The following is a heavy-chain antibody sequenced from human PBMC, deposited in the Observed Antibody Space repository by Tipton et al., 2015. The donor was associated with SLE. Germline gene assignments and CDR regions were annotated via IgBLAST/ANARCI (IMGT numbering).Heavy chain of an antibody. V-gene: IGHV3-7*01. J-gene: IGHJ3*02. Sequence: VQLVQSGGGLVQPGGSLRLSCAASGFTFSSYCMSWVRQAPGKGLEWVANIKQDGSEKYYVDSVKGRFTISRDNAKNSLYLQMNSLRAEDTAVYYCARDGWSSGCFDIWGQGTMVTVSS. CDR3: ARDGWSSGCFDI. CDR2: IKQDGSEK. CDR1: GFTFSSYC. D-gene: IGHD6-19*01.